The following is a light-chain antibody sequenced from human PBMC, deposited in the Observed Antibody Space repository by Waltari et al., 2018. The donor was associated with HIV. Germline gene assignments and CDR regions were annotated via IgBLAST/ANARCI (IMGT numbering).Light chain of an antibody. CDR1: SSNIGSNY. Sequence: QSVLTQPPSASGTPGQRVTISCSGSSSNIGSNYVYWYQQLPGTAPKLLISMNNRRPSGVPDRFSGSKSGTSASLAIGGLRSEDEADYYCAAWDASLSAWVFGGGTKLTVL. CDR3: AAWDASLSAWV. CDR2: MNN. V-gene: IGLV1-47*01. J-gene: IGLJ3*02.